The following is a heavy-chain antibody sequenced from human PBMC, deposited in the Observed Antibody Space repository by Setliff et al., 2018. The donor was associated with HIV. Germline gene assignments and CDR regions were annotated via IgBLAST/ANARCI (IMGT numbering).Heavy chain of an antibody. CDR3: ARKGSSSRSQEYYYDF. D-gene: IGHD6-13*01. CDR1: GGSISSYY. V-gene: IGHV4-4*09. J-gene: IGHJ4*02. CDR2: IYTSGST. Sequence: SETLSLTCTVSGGSISSYYWSWIRQPPGKGLEWIGYIYTSGSTNYNPSLKSRVTISLDTSKNQFSLKLSSLTAADTAVYYCARKGSSSRSQEYYYDFWGQGTLVTVSS.